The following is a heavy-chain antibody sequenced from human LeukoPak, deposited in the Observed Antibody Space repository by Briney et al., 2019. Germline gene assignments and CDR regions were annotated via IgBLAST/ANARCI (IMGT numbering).Heavy chain of an antibody. CDR3: AGDRNSDWYSPLDY. J-gene: IGHJ4*02. D-gene: IGHD6-19*01. Sequence: SGGSLRLSCVASGFTFTKCAMSWIRQAPGKGLEWVAIITATGDTAYYADSVKGRFTISRDNSRNTVYMQMDSLRVEDTAIYYCAGDRNSDWYSPLDYWGQGSQVTVSP. CDR2: ITATGDTA. CDR1: GFTFTKCA. V-gene: IGHV3-23*01.